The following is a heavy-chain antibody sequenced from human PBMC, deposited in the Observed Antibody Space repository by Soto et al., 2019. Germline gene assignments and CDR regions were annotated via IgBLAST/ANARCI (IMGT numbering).Heavy chain of an antibody. V-gene: IGHV1-2*04. D-gene: IGHD2-15*01. J-gene: IGHJ6*02. CDR1: GYTFTGYY. CDR3: ARVYRLGYCSGGSCYQPRLGYYGMDV. CDR2: INPNSGGT. Sequence: QVQLVQSGAEVKKPGASVKVSCKASGYTFTGYYMHWVRQAPGQGLEWMGWINPNSGGTNYAQKFQGWVTMTRDTSISTAYMELSRLRSDDTAVYYCARVYRLGYCSGGSCYQPRLGYYGMDVWGQGTTVTVSS.